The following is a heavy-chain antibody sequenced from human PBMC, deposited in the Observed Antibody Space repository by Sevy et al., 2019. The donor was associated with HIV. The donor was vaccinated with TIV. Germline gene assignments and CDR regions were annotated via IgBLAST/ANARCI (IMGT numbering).Heavy chain of an antibody. CDR1: GFTFSSHW. CDR3: ARGQVLRFLEWPTYGMDV. CDR2: INSHGTIT. J-gene: IGHJ6*02. Sequence: GGSLRLSCADSGFTFSSHWMFWVRQAPGKGLVWVSHINSHGTITNYADSVKGRFTISRDNAKNTVYLQINSLRAEDTAVYYCARGQVLRFLEWPTYGMDVWGQGTTVTVSS. V-gene: IGHV3-74*01. D-gene: IGHD3-3*01.